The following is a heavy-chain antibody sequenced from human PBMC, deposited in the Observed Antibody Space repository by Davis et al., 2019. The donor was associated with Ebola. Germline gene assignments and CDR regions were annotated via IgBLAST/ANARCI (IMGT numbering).Heavy chain of an antibody. D-gene: IGHD3-10*01. CDR3: ARRTRGRGYYGMDV. CDR1: GGSISSGSYY. V-gene: IGHV4-61*09. Sequence: PSETLSLTCTVSGGSISSGSYYWSWIRQPAGKGLEWIGHIYTSGSTNYNPSLKSRVTISVDTSKNQFSLKLSSVTAADTAVYYCARRTRGRGYYGMDVWGQGTTVTVSS. J-gene: IGHJ6*02. CDR2: IYTSGST.